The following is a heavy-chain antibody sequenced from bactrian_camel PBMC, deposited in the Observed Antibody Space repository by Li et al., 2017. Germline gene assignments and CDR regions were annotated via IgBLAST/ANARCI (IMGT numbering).Heavy chain of an antibody. Sequence: HVQLVESGGGSVQAGGSLRISCAVSGYTAETSRMGWFRQAPGKGLEWVASISPSGSTPYYADSVKGRFTISQDNAKKIAYLQTNSLKVEDTAMYYCAAKEGIHWVGKFLFLSYAMDYWGKGTQVTVS. CDR2: ISPSGSTP. V-gene: IGHV3-2*01. D-gene: IGHD1*01. J-gene: IGHJ7*01. CDR1: GYTAETSR.